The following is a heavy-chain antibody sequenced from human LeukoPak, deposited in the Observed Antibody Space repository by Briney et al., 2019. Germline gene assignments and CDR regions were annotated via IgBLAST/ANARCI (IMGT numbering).Heavy chain of an antibody. CDR2: IIPIFGTA. V-gene: IGHV1-69*13. Sequence: ASVKVSCKASGGTFSSYAISWVRQAPGQGLEWMGGIIPIFGTANYAQKFQGRVTITADESTSTAYMELSSLRSEDTAVYYCARERDYYDSSGYYYSHSEYFQHWGQGTLVTVSS. CDR3: ARERDYYDSSGYYYSHSEYFQH. J-gene: IGHJ1*01. D-gene: IGHD3-22*01. CDR1: GGTFSSYA.